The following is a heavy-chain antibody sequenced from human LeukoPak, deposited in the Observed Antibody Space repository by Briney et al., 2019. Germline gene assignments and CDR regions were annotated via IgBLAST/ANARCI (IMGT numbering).Heavy chain of an antibody. J-gene: IGHJ4*02. Sequence: GGSLRLSCAASGFTFSSYAMSRVRQAPGKGLEWVSAISGGGGSTYYADSVKGRFTISRDNSKNTLYLQMNSLRAEDTAVYYCATMAFFGVVIPSSVVYWGQGTLVTVSS. CDR3: ATMAFFGVVIPSSVVY. D-gene: IGHD3-3*01. CDR1: GFTFSSYA. CDR2: ISGGGGST. V-gene: IGHV3-23*01.